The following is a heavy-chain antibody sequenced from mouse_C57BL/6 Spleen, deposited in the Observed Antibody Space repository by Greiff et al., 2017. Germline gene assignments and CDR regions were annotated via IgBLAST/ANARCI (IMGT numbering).Heavy chain of an antibody. CDR1: GFTFSDYG. CDR2: ISSGSSTI. Sequence: EVKLMEPGGGLVKPGGSLKLSCAASGFTFSDYGMHWVRQAPEQGLEWVAYISSGSSTIYYADTVKGRFTISRDNAKNTLFLQMTSLRSEDTAMYYCARNGYYFDYWRHGTTLPVSS. CDR3: ARNGYYFDY. V-gene: IGHV5-17*01. J-gene: IGHJ2*01.